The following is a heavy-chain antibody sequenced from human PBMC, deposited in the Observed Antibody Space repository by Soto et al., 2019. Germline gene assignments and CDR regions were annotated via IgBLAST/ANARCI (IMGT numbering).Heavy chain of an antibody. D-gene: IGHD3-22*01. CDR2: IFHSGIT. V-gene: IGHV4-59*01. Sequence: SETLSLTCFIYGGSFSNDYWTWIRQSPGKGLEWIGYIFHSGITDYNPSVKSRVTISIDKSRNLFSLNLTSVTAADTAVYYCARDRYFYDSRGYYRTLDSWGQGTLVTVSS. CDR1: GGSFSNDY. J-gene: IGHJ5*01. CDR3: ARDRYFYDSRGYYRTLDS.